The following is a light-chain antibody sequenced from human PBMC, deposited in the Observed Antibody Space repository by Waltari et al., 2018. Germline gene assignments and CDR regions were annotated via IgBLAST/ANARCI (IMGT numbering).Light chain of an antibody. CDR3: ASFVGTNDFRV. CDR1: SSDIGSYNF. V-gene: IGLV2-8*01. J-gene: IGLJ2*01. CDR2: EVT. Sequence: QSALTQPPSASGSPGQSVTISCTGTSSDIGSYNFVSWYQHHPGKAPKPIIYEVTQRPSGVPDRFSGSKSGNTASLTVSGLQAEDEADYYGASFVGTNDFRVFGGGTRVTVL.